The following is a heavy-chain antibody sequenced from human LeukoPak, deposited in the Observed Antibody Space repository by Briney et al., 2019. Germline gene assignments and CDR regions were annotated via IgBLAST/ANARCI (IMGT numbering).Heavy chain of an antibody. J-gene: IGHJ4*02. Sequence: ASVKVSCKASGYTFTGYYMHWVRQAPGQGLEWMGWINPNSGGTNYAQKFQGRVTMTRDTSISTAYMELSRLRSDDTAVYYCAREEVSGDSFDYWGQGTLVTVSS. D-gene: IGHD1-26*01. CDR1: GYTFTGYY. CDR2: INPNSGGT. V-gene: IGHV1-2*02. CDR3: AREEVSGDSFDY.